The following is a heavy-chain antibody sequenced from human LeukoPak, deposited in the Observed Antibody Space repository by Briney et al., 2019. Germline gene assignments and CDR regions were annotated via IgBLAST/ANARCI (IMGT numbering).Heavy chain of an antibody. V-gene: IGHV7-4-1*02. D-gene: IGHD2-2*01. CDR1: GYTFTSYG. Sequence: ASVKVSCKGSGYTFTSYGMNWVRQAPGQGLEWMGWINTNTGNPMYAQGFTGRFVFSLDTSVSTAYLQISSLKAEDTAVYYCARHPVVVPGNYYYYYMDVWGKGTTVTVSS. CDR2: INTNTGNP. J-gene: IGHJ6*03. CDR3: ARHPVVVPGNYYYYYMDV.